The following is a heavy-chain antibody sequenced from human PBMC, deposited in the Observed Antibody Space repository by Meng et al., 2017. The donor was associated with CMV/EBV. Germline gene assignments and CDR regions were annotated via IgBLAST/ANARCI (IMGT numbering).Heavy chain of an antibody. CDR2: INPNSGGT. CDR3: ARGPLGEYSNYDAP. D-gene: IGHD4-11*01. V-gene: IGHV1-2*02. CDR1: GYTFTGYY. Sequence: GQLVQSGAVVKKPGASVKVSFKACGYTFTGYYMHWVRQAPGQGLEWMGWINPNSGGTNYAQKFQGRVTMTRDTSISTAYMELSRLRSDDTAVYYCARGPLGEYSNYDAPWGQGTLVTVSS. J-gene: IGHJ5*02.